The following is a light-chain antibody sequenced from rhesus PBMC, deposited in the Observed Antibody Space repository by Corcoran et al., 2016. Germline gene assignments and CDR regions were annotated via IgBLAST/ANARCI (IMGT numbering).Light chain of an antibody. J-gene: IGKJ3*01. CDR1: QGISNY. CDR2: YAC. CDR3: QQHNSYPFT. V-gene: IGKV1S14*01. Sequence: DIQMTQSPSSLSASVGDTVTIACRASQGISNYLAWYQQKPGKAPKPLIYYACNLESGVPSRLRGNGSGTDITLTISSLQPEDLATYYCQQHNSYPFTFGPGTKLDIK.